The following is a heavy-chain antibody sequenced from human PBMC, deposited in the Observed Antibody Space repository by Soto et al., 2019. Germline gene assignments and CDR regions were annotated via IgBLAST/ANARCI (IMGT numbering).Heavy chain of an antibody. J-gene: IGHJ6*02. CDR2: ISSSSSYT. CDR3: ARDRYYDSSGYFTTYYYYGMDV. D-gene: IGHD3-22*01. V-gene: IGHV3-11*06. Sequence: PGGSLRLSCAASGFTFSDYYMSWIRQAPGKGLEWVSYISSSSSYTNYADSVKGRFTISRDNAKNSLYLQMNSLRAEDTAVYYCARDRYYDSSGYFTTYYYYGMDVWGQGTTVTVSS. CDR1: GFTFSDYY.